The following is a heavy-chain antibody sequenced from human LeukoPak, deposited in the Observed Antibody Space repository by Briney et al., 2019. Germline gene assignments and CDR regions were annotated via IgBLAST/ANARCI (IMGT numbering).Heavy chain of an antibody. J-gene: IGHJ4*02. CDR3: AKCAIVVVVAATRCYFDY. Sequence: PGGSLRLSCAASGFTFSSYAMSWVRQAPGKGLEWVSAISGSGGSTYYTDSVKGRFTISRDNSKNTLYLQMNSLRAEDTAVYYCAKCAIVVVVAATRCYFDYWGQGTLVIVSS. V-gene: IGHV3-23*01. D-gene: IGHD2-15*01. CDR1: GFTFSSYA. CDR2: ISGSGGST.